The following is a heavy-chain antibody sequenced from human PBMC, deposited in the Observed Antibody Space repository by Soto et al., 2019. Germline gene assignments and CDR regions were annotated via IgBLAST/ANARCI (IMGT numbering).Heavy chain of an antibody. CDR1: GYTFTSYG. V-gene: IGHV1-18*01. J-gene: IGHJ4*02. Sequence: ASVKVSCKASGYTFTSYGISWVRQAPGQGLEWMGWISTYNNYTNYAQNLQGRVTMTTDTSTSTAYMELRSLRSDDTAVYYCARVWDSSGPNFDYWGQGTLVTVS. CDR2: ISTYNNYT. CDR3: ARVWDSSGPNFDY. D-gene: IGHD3-22*01.